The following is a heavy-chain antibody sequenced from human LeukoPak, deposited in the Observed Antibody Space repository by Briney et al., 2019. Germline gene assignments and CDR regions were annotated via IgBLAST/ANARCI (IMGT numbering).Heavy chain of an antibody. CDR1: GGSVTSGGYY. Sequence: SETLSLTCTVSGGSVTSGGYYWSWLRQPAGKGLEWIGRLYPSGNTVYNPSLKSRVTISVDTSKNQFSLKLSSVTAADTAVYYCARLKYYFDRSGYRAEYFQQWGQGTLVTASS. J-gene: IGHJ1*01. V-gene: IGHV4-61*10. CDR2: LYPSGNT. D-gene: IGHD3-22*01. CDR3: ARLKYYFDRSGYRAEYFQQ.